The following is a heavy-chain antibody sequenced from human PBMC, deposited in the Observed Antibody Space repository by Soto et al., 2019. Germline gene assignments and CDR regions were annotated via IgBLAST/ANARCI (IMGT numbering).Heavy chain of an antibody. CDR3: AREKEDEGSSSLRVYYGMDA. V-gene: IGHV3-21*01. CDR2: ISSSSYYI. J-gene: IGHJ6*02. D-gene: IGHD6-6*01. Sequence: GTLCLPWAAAGLTLSTYRMAWVRPAPGKGLEWVSSISSSSYYIHYADSVKGRFTISRDSAKNSVYLQLNSLRAEDTAVYYCAREKEDEGSSSLRVYYGMDAWGQGTTVTVSS. CDR1: GLTLSTYR.